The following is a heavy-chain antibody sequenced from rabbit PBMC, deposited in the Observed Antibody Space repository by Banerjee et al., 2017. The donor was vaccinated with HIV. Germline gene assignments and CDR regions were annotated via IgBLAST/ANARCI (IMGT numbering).Heavy chain of an antibody. J-gene: IGHJ4*01. CDR3: ASSYAGGVGYGYGFGV. Sequence: QEQLVESGGGLVQPEGSLTLTCTASGFSFSSNYWICWVRQAPGKGLELIACIYAGSSGTTYYASWANGRFTISKTSSTTMTLQMTSLTAADTATYFCASSYAGGVGYGYGFGVWGPGTLVTVS. CDR2: IYAGSSGTT. D-gene: IGHD6-1*01. CDR1: GFSFSSNYW. V-gene: IGHV1S45*01.